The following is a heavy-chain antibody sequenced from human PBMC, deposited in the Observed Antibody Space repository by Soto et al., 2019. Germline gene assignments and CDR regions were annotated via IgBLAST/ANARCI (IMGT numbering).Heavy chain of an antibody. CDR2: INHSGST. CDR3: ARGLPAAAPGWSDY. CDR1: GGSFSGYY. Sequence: SETLSLTCAVYGGSFSGYYWSWIRQPPGKGLEWIGEINHSGSTNYNPSLKSRVTISVDTSKNQFSLKLSSVTAADTAVYYCARGLPAAAPGWSDYWGQGTLVTVSS. V-gene: IGHV4-34*01. D-gene: IGHD6-13*01. J-gene: IGHJ4*02.